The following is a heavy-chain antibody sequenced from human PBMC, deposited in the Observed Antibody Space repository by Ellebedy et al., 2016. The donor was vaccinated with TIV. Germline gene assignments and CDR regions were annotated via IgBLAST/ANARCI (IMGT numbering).Heavy chain of an antibody. Sequence: AASVKVSCKASGYTFTSYYMHWVRQAPGQGLEWMGIINPSGGSTSYAQKFQCRVTMTRDTSTSRVYMELSSLGSEDTAVYYCARGFPVAVPGEGWFDPWGQGTLVTVSS. D-gene: IGHD3-22*01. J-gene: IGHJ5*02. CDR2: INPSGGST. V-gene: IGHV1-46*01. CDR1: GYTFTSYY. CDR3: ARGFPVAVPGEGWFDP.